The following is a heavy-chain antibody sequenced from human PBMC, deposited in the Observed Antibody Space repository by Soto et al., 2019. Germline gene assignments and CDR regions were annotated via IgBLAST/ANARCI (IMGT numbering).Heavy chain of an antibody. D-gene: IGHD2-15*01. CDR1: GFTFSDHY. CDR2: TRNKANSYTT. CDR3: VRPSFWSGGSCPFGED. V-gene: IGHV3-72*01. J-gene: IGHJ4*02. Sequence: EVQLVESGGGLVQPGGSLRLSCAASGFTFSDHYMDWIRQAPGKGLEWVGRTRNKANSYTTEYAASVKGRFTISRDDSKHSLYLQMNSLKAEDTAVYYCVRPSFWSGGSCPFGEDWGQGTLVTVPS.